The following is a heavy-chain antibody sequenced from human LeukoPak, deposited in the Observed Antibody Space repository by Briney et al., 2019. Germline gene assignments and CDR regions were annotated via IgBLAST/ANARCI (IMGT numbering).Heavy chain of an antibody. CDR2: INPNNGGT. Sequence: ASVKVSCKVSGYTLTELSMHWVRQAPGQGLEWMGRINPNNGGTDHAQKFQGRVTMTRDTSISTAYMELSRLGSDDTAVYYCVREASWNYYFDYWGQGTLVTVSS. J-gene: IGHJ4*02. CDR1: GYTLTELS. V-gene: IGHV1-2*06. CDR3: VREASWNYYFDY. D-gene: IGHD1-7*01.